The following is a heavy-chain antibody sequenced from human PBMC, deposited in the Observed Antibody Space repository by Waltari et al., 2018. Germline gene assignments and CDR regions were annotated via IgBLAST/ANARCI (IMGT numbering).Heavy chain of an antibody. Sequence: QVQLLQSGAEVKKPGSAGKVPCKAPGGTFSILATRGARQAQGQGLEWMGGIIPIFGTANYAQKFQGRVTITADESTSTAYMELSSLRSEDTAVYYCASGFGVVTDYYYMDVWGKGTTVTISS. CDR3: ASGFGVVTDYYYMDV. CDR2: IIPIFGTA. J-gene: IGHJ6*03. CDR1: GGTFSILA. D-gene: IGHD3-3*01. V-gene: IGHV1-69*12.